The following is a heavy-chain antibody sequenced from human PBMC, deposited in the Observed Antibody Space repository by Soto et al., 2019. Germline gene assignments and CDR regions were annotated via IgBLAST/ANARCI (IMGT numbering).Heavy chain of an antibody. Sequence: QVQLVQSGAEVKKPGASVKVSCKASGYTFTSYYMHWVRQAPGQGLEWMGIINPSGGSTSYAQKFQGRVTLTRDTSTSTVSMELSSLRSEDTAVYYCAREVVVVVAAPPGREVDYYYGMDVWGQGTTVTVSS. CDR3: AREVVVVVAAPPGREVDYYYGMDV. V-gene: IGHV1-46*01. CDR1: GYTFTSYY. D-gene: IGHD2-15*01. CDR2: INPSGGST. J-gene: IGHJ6*02.